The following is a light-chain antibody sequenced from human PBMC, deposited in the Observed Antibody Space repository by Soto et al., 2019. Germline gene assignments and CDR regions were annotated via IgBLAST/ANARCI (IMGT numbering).Light chain of an antibody. Sequence: QSALTQPASVSGSTGRSITISCTGASSDVGSYNLVSWYQQQPGKAPKLMIYEGSKRPSGVSNRFSGSKSGNTASLTISGLQAEDEADYYCCSYAGSSTLVVFGGGTKRTVL. CDR1: SSDVGSYNL. CDR2: EGS. CDR3: CSYAGSSTLVV. J-gene: IGLJ2*01. V-gene: IGLV2-23*01.